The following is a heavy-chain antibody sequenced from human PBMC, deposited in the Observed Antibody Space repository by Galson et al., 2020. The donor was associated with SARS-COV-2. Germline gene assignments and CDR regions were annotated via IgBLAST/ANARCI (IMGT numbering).Heavy chain of an antibody. CDR2: ISYDGSNK. V-gene: IGHV3-30*04. Sequence: GGSLRLSCAASGFTFSSYAMHWVRQAPGKGLEWVAVISYDGSNKYYADSVKGRFTISRDNSKNTLYLQMNSLRAEDTAVYYCARGRYSSSPRSAYYGMDVWGQGTTVTVSS. J-gene: IGHJ6*02. D-gene: IGHD6-6*01. CDR1: GFTFSSYA. CDR3: ARGRYSSSPRSAYYGMDV.